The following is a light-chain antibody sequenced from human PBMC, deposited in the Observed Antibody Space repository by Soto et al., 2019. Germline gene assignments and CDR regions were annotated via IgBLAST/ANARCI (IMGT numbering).Light chain of an antibody. CDR2: DVS. CDR3: SSHTNSDTVV. Sequence: QSALTQPASVSGSPGHSVTISCTGTSSDVGGYNYVSWYQQHPGKAPKLLIYDVSIRPSGVSNRFSGSKTGNTASLTISGLQADDEADYYCSSHTNSDTVVFGGGTQLTVL. CDR1: SSDVGGYNY. V-gene: IGLV2-14*01. J-gene: IGLJ2*01.